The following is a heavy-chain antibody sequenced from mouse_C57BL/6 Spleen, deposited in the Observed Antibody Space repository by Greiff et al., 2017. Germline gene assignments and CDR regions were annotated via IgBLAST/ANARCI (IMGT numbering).Heavy chain of an antibody. CDR3: TGLFYYGSIPYYFDY. CDR2: IRLKSDNYAT. J-gene: IGHJ2*01. Sequence: EVKLVESGGGLVQPGGSMKLSCVASGFTFSNYWMNWVRQSPEKGLEWVAQIRLKSDNYATHYAESVKGRFTISRDDSKSSVYLQMNNLRAEDTGIYYCTGLFYYGSIPYYFDYWGQGTTLTVSS. CDR1: GFTFSNYW. V-gene: IGHV6-3*01. D-gene: IGHD1-1*01.